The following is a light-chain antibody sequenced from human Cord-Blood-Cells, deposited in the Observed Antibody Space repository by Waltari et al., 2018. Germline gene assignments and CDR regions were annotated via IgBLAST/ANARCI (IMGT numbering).Light chain of an antibody. Sequence: DLQSPQSSSFLCASVGDRVTITCRASQGISSYFAWYQQKPGKAPTLLISAASTVQRVDPSRFTGSGSGTEITLTISRLQPENFATYYCQQLISYPITSGEGTRLEIK. V-gene: IGKV1-9*01. CDR3: QQLISYPIT. J-gene: IGKJ5*01. CDR2: AAS. CDR1: QGISSY.